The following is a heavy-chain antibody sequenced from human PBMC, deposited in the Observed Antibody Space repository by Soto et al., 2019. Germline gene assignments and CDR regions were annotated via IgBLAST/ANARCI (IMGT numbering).Heavy chain of an antibody. CDR1: GDSISSGGYS. Sequence: QLQLQESGSGLVKPSQTLSLTCAVSGDSISSGGYSWNWIRQPPGKGLEWIGYIYHSGGTDYNPSLKSRVTITVDSSNNQFSLKLNSVTAADTAVYYCARDSRSGYCLEYWGQGTLVTVSS. J-gene: IGHJ4*02. D-gene: IGHD3-22*01. CDR2: IYHSGGT. V-gene: IGHV4-30-2*01. CDR3: ARDSRSGYCLEY.